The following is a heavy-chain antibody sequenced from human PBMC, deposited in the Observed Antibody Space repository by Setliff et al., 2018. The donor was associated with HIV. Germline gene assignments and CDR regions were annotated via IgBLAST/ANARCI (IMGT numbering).Heavy chain of an antibody. CDR1: AYSISSGYY. D-gene: IGHD1-26*01. CDR2: IYYSGST. J-gene: IGHJ4*02. Sequence: PSETLSLTCVVSAYSISSGYYWGWIRQSPRKGLEWIGSIYYSGSTYYNPSLKSRVTISLDASKNRVSLNLTSVTAADTAVYYCARELRYNIMGANGHYFDYWGQGIMVTVSS. CDR3: ARELRYNIMGANGHYFDY. V-gene: IGHV4-38-2*02.